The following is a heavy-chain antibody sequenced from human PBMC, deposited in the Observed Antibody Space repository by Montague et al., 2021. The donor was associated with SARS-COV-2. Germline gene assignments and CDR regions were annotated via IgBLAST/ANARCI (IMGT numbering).Heavy chain of an antibody. CDR3: ARHSGDYTNFGVVIYYMDV. J-gene: IGHJ6*03. CDR1: GGSISSSSHY. Sequence: SETLSLTCTVSGGSISSSSHYWGWNRQPPGKGLEWIGSIYYSGSTYYNPSLKSRVTISVDTSKNQFSLKLSSVTAADTAVFYCARHSGDYTNFGVVIYYMDVWGKGTTVTVSS. CDR2: IYYSGST. V-gene: IGHV4-39*01. D-gene: IGHD3-3*01.